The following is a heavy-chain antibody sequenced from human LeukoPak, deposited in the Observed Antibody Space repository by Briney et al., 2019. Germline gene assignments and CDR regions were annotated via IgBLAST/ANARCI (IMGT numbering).Heavy chain of an antibody. J-gene: IGHJ4*02. CDR3: ARVGTPGYSGYDH. CDR1: GGSFSGYY. V-gene: IGHV4-34*01. Sequence: SETLSLTCAVYGGSFSGYYWSWIRQPPGKGLEWIGEINHSGSTNYNPSLKSRVTISVDTSKNQFSLKLSSVTAADTAVYYCARVGTPGYSGYDHWGQGTLVTVSS. CDR2: INHSGST. D-gene: IGHD5-12*01.